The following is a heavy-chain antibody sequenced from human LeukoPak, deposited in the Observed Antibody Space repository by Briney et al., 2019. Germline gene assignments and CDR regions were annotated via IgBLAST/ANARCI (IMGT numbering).Heavy chain of an antibody. Sequence: SETPSLTCTVSGDSISSSSYYWGWIRQPPGKGLEWIGSIYFSGSTYYNPSLKSRVTISVDTSNNQFSLRLSRVSAADTAVYYCARSGSGTYFVDYWGQGTLVTVSS. CDR3: ARSGSGTYFVDY. CDR2: IYFSGST. CDR1: GDSISSSSYY. J-gene: IGHJ4*02. D-gene: IGHD3-10*01. V-gene: IGHV4-39*01.